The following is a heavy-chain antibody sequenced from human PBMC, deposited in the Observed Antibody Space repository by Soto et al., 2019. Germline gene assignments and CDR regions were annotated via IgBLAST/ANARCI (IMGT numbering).Heavy chain of an antibody. CDR2: IYEGATT. CDR3: ARRGSGHTFDY. D-gene: IGHD3-10*01. Sequence: QLQLQESGPGLVKPSETLSLTCAVSGASISRTGFHWGWIRQPPGQGLEWIVIIYEGATTFYNTSLKSRVTISADTSMSHFSLKLSSVTAADTAVYYCARRGSGHTFDYWGQGTLVTVSS. J-gene: IGHJ4*02. CDR1: GASISRTGFH. V-gene: IGHV4-39*01.